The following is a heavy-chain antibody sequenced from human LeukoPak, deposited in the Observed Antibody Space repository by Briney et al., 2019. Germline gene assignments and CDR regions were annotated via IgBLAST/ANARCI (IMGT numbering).Heavy chain of an antibody. D-gene: IGHD3-10*01. CDR1: GGSVRSGSYY. CDR3: ARTHYYGSGAKYCFDY. Sequence: SETLSLTCTVSGGSVRSGSYYWSWIRQPPGKGLEWIGYIYYSGSTNYNPSLKSRVTISAGTSKNQFSLKLSSVTAADTAVYYCARTHYYGSGAKYCFDYWGQGTLVTVSS. CDR2: IYYSGST. J-gene: IGHJ4*02. V-gene: IGHV4-61*01.